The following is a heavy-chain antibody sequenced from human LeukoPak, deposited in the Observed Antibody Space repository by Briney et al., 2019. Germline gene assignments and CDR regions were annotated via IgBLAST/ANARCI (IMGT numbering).Heavy chain of an antibody. CDR1: GFNFRSH. D-gene: IGHD4-23*01. CDR3: AKDGDNPSYWYFDL. CDR2: TSFDGNHK. Sequence: PGGSLRLSCAVSGFNFRSHIHWVRQAPTKGLEWVAVTSFDGNHKFYGDSVKGRFTISKDNSKNSVSLQMNSLRNEDTAVYYCAKDGDNPSYWYFDLWGRGTLVTVSS. V-gene: IGHV3-30*18. J-gene: IGHJ2*01.